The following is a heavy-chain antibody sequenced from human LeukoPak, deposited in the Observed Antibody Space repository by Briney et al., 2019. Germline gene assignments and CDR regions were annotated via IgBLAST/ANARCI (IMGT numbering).Heavy chain of an antibody. CDR2: IYTSGST. CDR1: GGSITGYY. V-gene: IGHV4-4*07. Sequence: SGTLSLTCTVSGGSITGYYWSWIRQPAGKGLEWIGRIYTSGSTIYNPSLKSRVTMSVDTSKNQFSLRLSSVTAADTAVYYCARGRYESTRLSADYYYYMDVWGKGTTVTVSS. D-gene: IGHD1-14*01. CDR3: ARGRYESTRLSADYYYYMDV. J-gene: IGHJ6*03.